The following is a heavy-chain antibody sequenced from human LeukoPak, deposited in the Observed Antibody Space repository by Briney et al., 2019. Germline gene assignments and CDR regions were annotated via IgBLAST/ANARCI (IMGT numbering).Heavy chain of an antibody. V-gene: IGHV3-23*01. CDR2: ISGSGGST. CDR1: GFTFSSYA. D-gene: IGHD3-10*01. CDR3: AKDKGYYGSGSYFDY. J-gene: IGHJ4*02. Sequence: PGGSLRLSCAAPGFTFSSYAMSWVRQAPGKGLEWVSAISGSGGSTYYADSVKGRFTISRDNSKNTLYLQMNSLRAEDTAVYYCAKDKGYYGSGSYFDYWGQGTLVTVSS.